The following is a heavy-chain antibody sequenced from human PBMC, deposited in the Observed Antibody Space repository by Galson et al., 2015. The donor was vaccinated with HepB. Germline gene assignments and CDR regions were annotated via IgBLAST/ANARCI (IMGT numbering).Heavy chain of an antibody. Sequence: SLRLSCAASGFTFGDYTVSWFRQAPGKGLEWVGFIRSKAYGGTTEYAASVKGRFTISRADSKSIAYLQMNSLKSDDTAVYYCTRDRVGVSSGIGLFGDYYCGMDVWGQGTTVTVSS. V-gene: IGHV3-49*03. D-gene: IGHD3-10*01. CDR3: TRDRVGVSSGIGLFGDYYCGMDV. J-gene: IGHJ6*02. CDR2: IRSKAYGGTT. CDR1: GFTFGDYT.